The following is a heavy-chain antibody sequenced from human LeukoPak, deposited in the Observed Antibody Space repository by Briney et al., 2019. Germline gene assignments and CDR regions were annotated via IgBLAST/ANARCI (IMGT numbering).Heavy chain of an antibody. Sequence: QSGGSLRLSCAASGFPFSSYDMNWVRQAPGRGLEGVSHISSSGGIIYYADSVKGRFTISRDNAKNSLYLQMNSLGAEDTAVYYCARVEQWLGSFDYWGQGTLVTVSS. D-gene: IGHD6-19*01. J-gene: IGHJ4*02. V-gene: IGHV3-48*03. CDR1: GFPFSSYD. CDR2: ISSSGGII. CDR3: ARVEQWLGSFDY.